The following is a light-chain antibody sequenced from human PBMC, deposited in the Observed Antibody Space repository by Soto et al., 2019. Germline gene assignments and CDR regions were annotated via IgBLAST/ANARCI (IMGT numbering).Light chain of an antibody. CDR2: RTS. Sequence: EIVMTQSPATLSVSPGESATLSCRASQSISSNLAWYQQKPGQAPRLLMFRTSSRATGFPARFSGSGSGTEFNLTISSLQSEDFGVYYCQQYNNWPRATFGGGTRWIS. V-gene: IGKV3-15*01. CDR1: QSISSN. J-gene: IGKJ4*01. CDR3: QQYNNWPRAT.